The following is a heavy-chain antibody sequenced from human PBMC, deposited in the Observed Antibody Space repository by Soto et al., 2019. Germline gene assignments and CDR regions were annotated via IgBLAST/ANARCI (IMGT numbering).Heavy chain of an antibody. D-gene: IGHD1-26*01. V-gene: IGHV3-48*02. J-gene: IGHJ6*02. CDR1: GFTLSSYS. CDR2: ISRSSTTTI. Sequence: GGSLRLSCAASGFTLSSYSLNWVRQAPGKGLELISYISRSSTTTIYYADSVKGRFTISRDNAKNSLYLQMNSLRDEDTAVYYCARVRAGAANGYYGMDVWGQGTTVTVSS. CDR3: ARVRAGAANGYYGMDV.